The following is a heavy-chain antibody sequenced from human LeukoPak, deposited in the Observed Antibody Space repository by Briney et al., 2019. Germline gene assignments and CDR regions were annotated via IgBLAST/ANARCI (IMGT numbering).Heavy chain of an antibody. D-gene: IGHD2-15*01. J-gene: IGHJ6*03. Sequence: GASVKVSCKASGYTFTGYYMHWVRQAPGQGLEWMGWINPNSGGTNYAQKFQGRVTMTRDTSISTAYMELSRLRSDDTAVYYCARTPGERYCSGGSCYFHYYYMDVWGKGTTVTVS. CDR1: GYTFTGYY. CDR2: INPNSGGT. V-gene: IGHV1-2*02. CDR3: ARTPGERYCSGGSCYFHYYYMDV.